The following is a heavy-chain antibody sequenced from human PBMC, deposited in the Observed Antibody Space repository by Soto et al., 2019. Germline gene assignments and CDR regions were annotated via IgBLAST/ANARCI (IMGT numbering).Heavy chain of an antibody. CDR3: AAAAGTSVDY. CDR1: GGSISSGGYY. V-gene: IGHV4-31*03. Sequence: SETLSLTCTVSGGSISSGGYYWSWIRQHPGKGLEWIGYIYYSGSTYYNPSLKSRVTISVDTSKNQFSLKLSSVTAADTAVYYCAAAAGTSVDYWGQGTLVTVSS. CDR2: IYYSGST. J-gene: IGHJ4*02. D-gene: IGHD6-13*01.